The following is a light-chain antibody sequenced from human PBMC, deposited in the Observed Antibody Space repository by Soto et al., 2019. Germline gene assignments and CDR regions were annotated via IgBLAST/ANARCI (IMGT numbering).Light chain of an antibody. CDR3: QLYGISPH. J-gene: IGKJ5*01. V-gene: IGKV3-20*01. CDR1: QSSGSNF. CDR2: ASS. Sequence: EIVLTQSPGTLSLSPGERATLSCKTSQSSGSNFLAWYQHKPGQAPRLLIYASSNRATGIPDRFSGSASGTDFTLTMNRLEPEDFAVYYCQLYGISPHFGQGTRLEIK.